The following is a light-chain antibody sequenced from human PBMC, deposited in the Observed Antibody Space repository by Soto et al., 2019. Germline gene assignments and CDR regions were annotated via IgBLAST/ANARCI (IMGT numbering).Light chain of an antibody. J-gene: IGKJ1*01. CDR3: QQYISSPRT. Sequence: IVMTQSPGTLYLSPGEISTLSCRASQSVSSNYLAWYQQKPGQAPRLLIYGASSRATGIPDRFSGSGSGTDFTLTISRLEPEDFAVYYCQQYISSPRTFGQGTKVDI. V-gene: IGKV3-20*01. CDR2: GAS. CDR1: QSVSSNY.